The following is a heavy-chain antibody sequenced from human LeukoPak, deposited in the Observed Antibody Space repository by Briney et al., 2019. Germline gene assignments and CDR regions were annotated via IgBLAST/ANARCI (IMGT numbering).Heavy chain of an antibody. Sequence: GSLRLSCAASGFTFSDYGMXWVRQGPXXGXXXXAFIRNDGSYEYYPDSVKGRFTISRDNSRNALFLQMNSLRAEDTAVYYCAKGGSPSHNWFNSWGQGTLVTVSS. D-gene: IGHD2-15*01. J-gene: IGHJ5*01. CDR1: GFTFSDYG. CDR2: IRNDGSYE. CDR3: AKGGSPSHNWFNS. V-gene: IGHV3-30*02.